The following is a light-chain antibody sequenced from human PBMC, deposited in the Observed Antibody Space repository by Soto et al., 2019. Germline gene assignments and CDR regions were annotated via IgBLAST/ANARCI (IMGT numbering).Light chain of an antibody. J-gene: IGLJ1*01. V-gene: IGLV2-23*01. CDR3: CSYASSSTPFV. Sequence: QSALTQPASVSGSPGQSITISCTGTSSDVGSYNPVSWYQQHPGKAPKLMIFEGSKRPSGLSNRFSGSKSGNTASLTISGLQAEDEADYYCCSYASSSTPFVFGTGTKVTVL. CDR1: SSDVGSYNP. CDR2: EGS.